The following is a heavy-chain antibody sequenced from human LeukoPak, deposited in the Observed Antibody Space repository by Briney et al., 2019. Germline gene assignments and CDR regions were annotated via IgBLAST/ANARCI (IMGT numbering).Heavy chain of an antibody. CDR2: IYTSGST. Sequence: SETLSLTCTVSGGSISSGSYYWSWIRQPAGKGLEWIGRIYTSGSTNYNPSLKSRVTISVDTSKNQFSLKLSSVTAADTAVYYCAREGSWGQGTLVTVSS. J-gene: IGHJ5*02. CDR3: AREGS. V-gene: IGHV4-61*02. CDR1: GGSISSGSYY.